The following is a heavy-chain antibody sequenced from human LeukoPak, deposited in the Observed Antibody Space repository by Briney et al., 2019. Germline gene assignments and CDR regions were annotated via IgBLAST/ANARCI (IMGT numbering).Heavy chain of an antibody. J-gene: IGHJ4*02. V-gene: IGHV4-59*01. CDR1: SGSITNYY. CDR2: IYYSGNT. D-gene: IGHD3-10*01. CDR3: ARGALLWFGDRMEYYFDY. Sequence: PSQTLSLTCTVSSGSITNYYWSWIRQPPGKGLEWIGFIYYSGNTNYNPSLKSRVTISVDTSKNQFSLKLSSMTAADTAVYYCARGALLWFGDRMEYYFDYWGQGTLLTVSS.